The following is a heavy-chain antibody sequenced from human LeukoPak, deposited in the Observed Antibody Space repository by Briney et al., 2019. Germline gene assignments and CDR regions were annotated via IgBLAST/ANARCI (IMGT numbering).Heavy chain of an antibody. D-gene: IGHD5-18*01. J-gene: IGHJ2*01. CDR2: ISAYNGNT. CDR1: GYTFSSYG. Sequence: ASVKVSCKATGYTFSSYGISWVRQAPGQGLERMGWISAYNGNTNYAQKFQGRVTMTTDTSTSTAYMELRSLRSDDTAVYYCARLDTAMVYWYFDLWGRGTLVTVSS. CDR3: ARLDTAMVYWYFDL. V-gene: IGHV1-18*01.